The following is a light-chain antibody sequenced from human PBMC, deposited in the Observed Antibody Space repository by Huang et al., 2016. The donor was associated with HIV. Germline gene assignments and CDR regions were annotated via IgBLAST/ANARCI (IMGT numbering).Light chain of an antibody. J-gene: IGKJ3*01. Sequence: EIVMTQSPATLSVSPGERATLSCRASQSVTSNLAWYQQTPGQAPRLLLYGASNRDTGIPARFSGIGSGTEFTLSISSLQSEDSAVYYCQQYNNWPLFTFGPGTKVDIK. CDR1: QSVTSN. V-gene: IGKV3-15*01. CDR3: QQYNNWPLFT. CDR2: GAS.